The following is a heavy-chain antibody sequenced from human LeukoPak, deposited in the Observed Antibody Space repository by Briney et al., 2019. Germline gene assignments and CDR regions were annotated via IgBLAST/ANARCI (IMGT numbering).Heavy chain of an antibody. D-gene: IGHD1-26*01. CDR2: ISSNGGST. J-gene: IGHJ6*03. CDR1: GFTLISYA. CDR3: ASSASSKGYYYMDV. V-gene: IGHV3-64*01. Sequence: GGSLRLSCAASGFTLISYAMHWVRQAPGKGLEYVSAISSNGGSTYYANSVKGRFTISRDNSKNTLYLQMGSLRAEDMAVYYCASSASSKGYYYMDVXXXGTTVTVSS.